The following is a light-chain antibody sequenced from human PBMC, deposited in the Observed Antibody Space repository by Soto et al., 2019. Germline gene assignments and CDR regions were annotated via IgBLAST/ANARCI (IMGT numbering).Light chain of an antibody. CDR2: DAS. CDR3: QHYYGYSSNI. V-gene: IGKV1-5*01. CDR1: QSISTS. Sequence: DIQMTQSPSTLSASVGDRVAITCRASQSISTSLAWYQQKPGKAPNILIYDASTLESGVPSRFSGSGSGTDFTLTITSLQPDDVATYYCQHYYGYSSNIFGQGTRLQIK. J-gene: IGKJ5*01.